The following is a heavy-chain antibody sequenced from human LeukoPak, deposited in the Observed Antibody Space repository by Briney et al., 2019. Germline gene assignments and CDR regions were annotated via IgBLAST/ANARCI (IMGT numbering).Heavy chain of an antibody. CDR2: INHSGST. Sequence: SETLSLTCAVYGGSFSGYYWSWIRQPPGKGLEWIGEINHSGSTNYNPSLKSRVTISVDTSKSQFSLKLSSVTAADTAVYYCARSRRQWLVNWFDPWGQGTLVTVSS. CDR3: ARSRRQWLVNWFDP. D-gene: IGHD6-19*01. CDR1: GGSFSGYY. V-gene: IGHV4-34*01. J-gene: IGHJ5*02.